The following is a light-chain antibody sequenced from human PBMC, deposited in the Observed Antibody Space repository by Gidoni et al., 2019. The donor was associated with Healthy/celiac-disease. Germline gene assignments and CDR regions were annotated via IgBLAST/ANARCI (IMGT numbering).Light chain of an antibody. V-gene: IGKV1-5*01. J-gene: IGKJ1*01. CDR1: QSISSW. Sequence: GDRVTITCRASQSISSWLAWYQQKPGKAPKLLIYDASSLESGVPSRFSGSGSGTEFTLTISSLQPDDFATYYCQQYNSPWTFXQXTKVEIK. CDR3: QQYNSPWT. CDR2: DAS.